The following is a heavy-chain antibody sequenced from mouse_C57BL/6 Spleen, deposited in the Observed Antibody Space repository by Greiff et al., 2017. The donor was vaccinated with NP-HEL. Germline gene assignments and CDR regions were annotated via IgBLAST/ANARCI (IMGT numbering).Heavy chain of an antibody. CDR1: GFSFNTYA. CDR3: VRHGSLRDAMDY. J-gene: IGHJ4*01. Sequence: EVQVVESGGGLVQPKGSLKLSCAASGFSFNTYAMNWVRQAPGKGLEWVARIRSKSNNYATYYAVSVKDRFTISSDDSARMLDLQMNNLKTENTAMYYCVRHGSLRDAMDYWGQGTSVTVSS. V-gene: IGHV10-1*01. CDR2: IRSKSNNYAT. D-gene: IGHD6-2*01.